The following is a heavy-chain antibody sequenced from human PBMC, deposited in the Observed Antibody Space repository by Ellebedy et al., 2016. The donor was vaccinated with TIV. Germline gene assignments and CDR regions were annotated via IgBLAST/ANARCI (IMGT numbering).Heavy chain of an antibody. CDR2: ISYSGGT. V-gene: IGHV4-39*02. CDR1: GGSISSSPYH. CDR3: AREGKGTTILHF. D-gene: IGHD1-7*01. J-gene: IGHJ4*02. Sequence: MPGGSLRLSCTVSGGSISSSPYHWGWIRQPPGKGLEWIGSISYSGGTYYSPSLKSRVTISTDTSKNQVSLKLNSVTAADTAVYFCAREGKGTTILHFWGQGTQVTVSS.